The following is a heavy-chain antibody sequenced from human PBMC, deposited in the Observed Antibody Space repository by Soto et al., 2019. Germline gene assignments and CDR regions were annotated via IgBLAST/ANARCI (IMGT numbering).Heavy chain of an antibody. CDR3: VRRVSGNYDY. CDR1: GFTFSSYD. CDR2: ISSNGGTT. V-gene: IGHV3-64*01. J-gene: IGHJ4*02. Sequence: EVQLAESEGGMVQPGGSLRLSCVASGFTFSSYDMHWVRQAPGKGLEYVSSISSNGGTTYYGNSVKGRFTISRDNSKNTLCLQMGSLRAEDMAVYYCVRRVSGNYDYWGQGTLVTVSS. D-gene: IGHD1-7*01.